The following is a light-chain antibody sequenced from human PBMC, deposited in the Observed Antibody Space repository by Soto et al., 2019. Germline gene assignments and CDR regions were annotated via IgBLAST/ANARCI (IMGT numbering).Light chain of an antibody. J-gene: IGKJ1*01. CDR3: QQYNDWPQT. Sequence: EIVMTQSPATLSVSPGERVTLSCRASQSISVNLAWYQQKPGQAPRLLIYNTVTRATGIPARFSGSSSATDFFLTISGLHPDDSAVYFCQQYNDWPQTFGQGTKVEIK. CDR1: QSISVN. CDR2: NTV. V-gene: IGKV3-15*01.